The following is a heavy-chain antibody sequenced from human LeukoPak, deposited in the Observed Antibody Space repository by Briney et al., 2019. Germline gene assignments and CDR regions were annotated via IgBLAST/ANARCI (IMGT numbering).Heavy chain of an antibody. V-gene: IGHV4-59*01. J-gene: IGHJ4*02. CDR3: ARDGYNSDYFDY. Sequence: SETLSLTGTVSGGSMISYYWNWIRQPRGKGLEWIGYIYYSGSTNYNPSLKSRVTISVDTSKNQFSLRLTSVTAADTAVSYCARDGYNSDYFDYLGQGTLVTVSS. D-gene: IGHD5-24*01. CDR1: GGSMISYY. CDR2: IYYSGST.